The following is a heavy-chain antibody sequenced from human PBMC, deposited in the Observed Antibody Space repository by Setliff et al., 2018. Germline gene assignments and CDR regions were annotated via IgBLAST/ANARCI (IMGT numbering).Heavy chain of an antibody. CDR1: GFTFSDHY. CDR3: TRAWIQLWFPDY. CDR2: ITNKVKGYTT. J-gene: IGHJ4*02. D-gene: IGHD5-18*01. V-gene: IGHV3-72*01. Sequence: GSLRLSCAASGFTFSDHYMDWVRQVPGKGLEWIGRITNKVKGYTTEYAASVRGRFTISRDDSKSSLYLQMNSLKTEDTAVYYCTRAWIQLWFPDYWGQGTLVTVS.